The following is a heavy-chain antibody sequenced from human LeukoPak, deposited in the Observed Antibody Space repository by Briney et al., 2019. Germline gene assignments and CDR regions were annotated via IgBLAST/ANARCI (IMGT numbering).Heavy chain of an antibody. Sequence: GGSLRLSCAASGFTFDDYAMHWVRQAPGKGLEWVSLISWDGGSTYYADSVKGRFTISRDNSKNSLYLQMNSLRAEDTALYYCAKANRITMMTEYYFDYWGQGTLVTVSS. CDR1: GFTFDDYA. J-gene: IGHJ4*02. CDR2: ISWDGGST. D-gene: IGHD3-22*01. V-gene: IGHV3-43D*03. CDR3: AKANRITMMTEYYFDY.